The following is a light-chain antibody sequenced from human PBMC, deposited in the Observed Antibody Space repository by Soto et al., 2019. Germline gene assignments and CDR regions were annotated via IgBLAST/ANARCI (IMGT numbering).Light chain of an antibody. V-gene: IGKV3-15*01. CDR1: QSVSSN. J-gene: IGKJ1*01. CDR2: GAS. Sequence: MTQSPSSLSASVGDRATLSCRASQSVSSNLAWYQQKPGQAPRLLIYGASTRATGIPARFSGSGSGTEFTLTISSLQSEDFAVYYCQQYNNWGTFGQGTKVEIK. CDR3: QQYNNWGT.